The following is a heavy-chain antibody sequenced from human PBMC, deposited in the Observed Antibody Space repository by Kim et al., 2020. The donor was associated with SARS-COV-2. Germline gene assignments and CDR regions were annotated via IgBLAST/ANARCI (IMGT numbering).Heavy chain of an antibody. CDR2: INPNSGVT. D-gene: IGHD3-3*01. CDR1: GYTFTNYY. V-gene: IGHV1-2*06. CDR3: ERDLRGTIFGVVVSAYGMD. J-gene: IGHJ6*01. Sequence: ASVKVSCTASGYTFTNYYIHWVRQAPGQGLEWMGRINPNSGVTNYVQKFQGRVTMTRDTSISTAYMELSSLRSDDTALYYCERDLRGTIFGVVVSAYGMD.